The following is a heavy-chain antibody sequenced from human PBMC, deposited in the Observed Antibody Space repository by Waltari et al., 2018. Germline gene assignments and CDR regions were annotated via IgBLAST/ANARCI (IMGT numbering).Heavy chain of an antibody. J-gene: IGHJ5*02. CDR2: IYHSGST. Sequence: QVQLQESGPGLVKPSETLSLTCAVSGYSISSGYYWGWIRQPPGKGLEWIGSIYHSGSTYYNPSLKSRVTISVDTSKNQFSLKLSSVTAADTAVYYCARDFSTMVQGVIITSGWFDPWGQGTLVTVSS. V-gene: IGHV4-38-2*02. CDR1: GYSISSGYY. D-gene: IGHD3-10*01. CDR3: ARDFSTMVQGVIITSGWFDP.